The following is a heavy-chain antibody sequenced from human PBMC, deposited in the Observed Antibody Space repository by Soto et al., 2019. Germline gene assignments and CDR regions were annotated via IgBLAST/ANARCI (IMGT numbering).Heavy chain of an antibody. CDR1: GGTFSSYA. CDR3: ARLRASSGWYYYYYGMDV. J-gene: IGHJ6*02. D-gene: IGHD6-19*01. V-gene: IGHV1-69*01. Sequence: QVQLVQSGAEVKKPGSSVKVSCKASGGTFSSYAISWVRQAPGQGLEWMGGIIPIFGTANYAQKFQGRVPITADESTSTAYMELSSLRSEDTAVYYCARLRASSGWYYYYYGMDVWGQGTTVTVSS. CDR2: IIPIFGTA.